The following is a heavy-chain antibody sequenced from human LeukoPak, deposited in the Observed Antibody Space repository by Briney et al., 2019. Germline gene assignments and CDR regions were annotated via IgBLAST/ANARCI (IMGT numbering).Heavy chain of an antibody. CDR2: INADSGGT. V-gene: IGHV1-2*02. D-gene: IGHD2-2*02. CDR1: GYTFTGYY. CDR3: ARRYCSTTSCYMADY. J-gene: IGHJ4*02. Sequence: ASVKVSCKASGYTFTGYYMHWVRQAPGQGLEWMGWINADSGGTNYAQKFQGRVTMTRDTSISTAYMELSRPRSDDTAVYHCARRYCSTTSCYMADYWGQGTLVTVSS.